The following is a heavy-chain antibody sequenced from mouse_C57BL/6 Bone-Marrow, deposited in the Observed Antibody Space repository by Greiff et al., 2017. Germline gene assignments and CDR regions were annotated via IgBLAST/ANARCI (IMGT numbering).Heavy chain of an antibody. CDR2: IDPETGGT. Sequence: QVQRVESGAELVRPGASVTLSCKASGYTFTDYEMHWVKQTPVHGLEWIGAIDPETGGTAYNQKFKGKAILTADKSSSTAYMELRSLTSEDSAVYYCTRGDWAWFAYWGQGTLVTVSA. CDR3: TRGDWAWFAY. J-gene: IGHJ3*01. CDR1: GYTFTDYE. V-gene: IGHV1-15*01. D-gene: IGHD4-1*01.